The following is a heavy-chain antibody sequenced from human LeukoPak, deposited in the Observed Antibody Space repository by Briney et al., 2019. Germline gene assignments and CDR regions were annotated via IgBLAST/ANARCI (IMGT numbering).Heavy chain of an antibody. CDR3: ANTHLAAPPFDY. CDR2: IYYRGST. Sequence: SETLALTCTVSGGSISRYYWSWIRQPPGKGLELIGYIYYRGSTNYNPSLKSRVTISVDTSKNQFSLRLSSVTAADTAVYYCANTHLAAPPFDYWGQGTLVTVSS. D-gene: IGHD6-6*01. V-gene: IGHV4-59*08. CDR1: GGSISRYY. J-gene: IGHJ4*02.